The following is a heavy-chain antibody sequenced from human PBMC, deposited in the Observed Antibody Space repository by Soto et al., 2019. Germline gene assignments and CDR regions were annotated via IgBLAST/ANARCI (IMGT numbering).Heavy chain of an antibody. Sequence: QVQLQESGPGLVMPSETLSLTCTVSGDSISGSPYYWGWIRQPPGKRLEGIGSIFYDGYTVYTPSLKTRVTLSVDASKNQFSLKLNSVAAADTARYFCARLQTAVPHYWGQGILVTVSS. V-gene: IGHV4-39*01. D-gene: IGHD6-13*01. CDR3: ARLQTAVPHY. CDR2: IFYDGYT. J-gene: IGHJ4*02. CDR1: GDSISGSPYY.